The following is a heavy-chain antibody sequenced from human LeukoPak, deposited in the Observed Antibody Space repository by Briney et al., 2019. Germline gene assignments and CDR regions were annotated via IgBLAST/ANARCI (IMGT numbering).Heavy chain of an antibody. D-gene: IGHD6-13*01. CDR2: ISYDGSNK. CDR1: GFTFSSYG. V-gene: IGHV3-30*18. J-gene: IGHJ4*02. CDR3: AKDVKAGSAAGTVDY. Sequence: GGSLRLSCAASGFTFSSYGMHWVREAPGKGLEWVAVISYDGSNKYYADSVKGRFTISRDNSKNTLYLQMNSLRAEDTAVYYCAKDVKAGSAAGTVDYWGQGTLVTVSS.